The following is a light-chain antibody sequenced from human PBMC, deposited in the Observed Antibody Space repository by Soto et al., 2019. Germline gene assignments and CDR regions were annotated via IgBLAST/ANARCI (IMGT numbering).Light chain of an antibody. J-gene: IGLJ1*01. CDR1: SGHDSYA. Sequence: LLLSQSPSASASLGASVKLTCTLSSGHDSYAIACHQQQPEKGPRYLMKVNSDGSQIKGDLIPDRFSGSSSGTDRYLTISSPQSEDEADYYCQTWATXIRHVGAGTKGXV. CDR3: QTWATXIRH. CDR2: VNSDGSQ. V-gene: IGLV4-69*01.